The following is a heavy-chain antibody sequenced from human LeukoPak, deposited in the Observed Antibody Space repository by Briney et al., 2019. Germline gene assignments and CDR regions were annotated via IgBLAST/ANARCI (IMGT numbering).Heavy chain of an antibody. V-gene: IGHV4-34*01. CDR3: ARTRRTLRFLDY. CDR2: INHSGST. D-gene: IGHD2-15*01. Sequence: SETLSLTCAVYGGSFGGYYWSWIRQPPGKGLEWIGEINHSGSTNYNPSLKSRVTISVDTSKNQFSLKLSSVTAADTAVYYCARTRRTLRFLDYWGQGTLVTVSS. CDR1: GGSFGGYY. J-gene: IGHJ4*02.